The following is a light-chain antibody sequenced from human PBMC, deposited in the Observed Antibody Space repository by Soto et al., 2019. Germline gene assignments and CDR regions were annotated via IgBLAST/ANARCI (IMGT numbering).Light chain of an antibody. Sequence: DIQMTQSPSSLSASVGDRVTITCRASQSISSYLNWYQQKPGKAPKLLIYAASSLQSGVPSRFSGSGSGTDFTLTISSLQPEDFATYYCQQFGTSPRVTFGPGTKLDIK. CDR1: QSISSY. J-gene: IGKJ3*01. CDR3: QQFGTSPRVT. CDR2: AAS. V-gene: IGKV1-39*01.